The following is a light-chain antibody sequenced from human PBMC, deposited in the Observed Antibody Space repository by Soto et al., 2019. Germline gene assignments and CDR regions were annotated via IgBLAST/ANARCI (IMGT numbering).Light chain of an antibody. CDR3: QQRSNWPWT. J-gene: IGKJ1*01. Sequence: EIVLTQSPATLSLSPGERATLSCRASPSVSSYLAWYQQKAGQAPRLLIYDASNRATGIPARFSGSGSGTDFTLTISSLEPEDFAVYYCQQRSNWPWTFGQGTKVEIE. CDR1: PSVSSY. CDR2: DAS. V-gene: IGKV3-11*01.